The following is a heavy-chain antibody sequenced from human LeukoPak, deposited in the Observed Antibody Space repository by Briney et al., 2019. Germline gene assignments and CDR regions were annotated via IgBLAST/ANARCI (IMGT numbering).Heavy chain of an antibody. Sequence: PSQTLCLTCTVSGGSISSGSYYWSWIRQPAGKGLEWIGRIYTSGSTNYNPSLKSRVTISVDTSKNQFSLKLSSVAAADTAVYYCASRYYGGNSVDYWGQGTLVTVSS. D-gene: IGHD4-23*01. J-gene: IGHJ4*02. CDR1: GGSISSGSYY. V-gene: IGHV4-61*02. CDR3: ASRYYGGNSVDY. CDR2: IYTSGST.